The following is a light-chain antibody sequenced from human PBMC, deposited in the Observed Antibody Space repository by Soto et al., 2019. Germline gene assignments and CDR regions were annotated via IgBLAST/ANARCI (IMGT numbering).Light chain of an antibody. Sequence: EIVMTQSPATLSVSPGERATLSCRASQSVGSDLAWYQQKPGQAPRLVIYHSSARATGIPERFSASGSGTDFTLTISRLEPEDSAVYFCQKYETSPYTFGQGTKLEIK. CDR2: HSS. J-gene: IGKJ2*01. CDR3: QKYETSPYT. CDR1: QSVGSD. V-gene: IGKV3D-15*01.